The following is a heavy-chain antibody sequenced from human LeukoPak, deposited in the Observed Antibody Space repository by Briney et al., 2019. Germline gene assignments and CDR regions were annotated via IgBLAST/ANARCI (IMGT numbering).Heavy chain of an antibody. J-gene: IGHJ5*02. CDR2: ISAYNGNT. D-gene: IGHD6-19*01. CDR1: GYTFTSYG. CDR3: ARGRGWAAYNWFDP. V-gene: IGHV1-18*01. Sequence: ASVKVSCKASGYTFTSYGISWVRQAAGQGHEWMGWISAYNGNTNYAQKLQGRVTITRNTSISTAYMELSSLRSEDTAVYYCARGRGWAAYNWFDPWGQGTPVTVSS.